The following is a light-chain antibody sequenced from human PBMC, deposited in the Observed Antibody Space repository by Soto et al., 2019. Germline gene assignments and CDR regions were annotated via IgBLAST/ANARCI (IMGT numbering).Light chain of an antibody. Sequence: QSALTQPASVSGSPGQSIAISCTGTSSDVGAYDSVCWYQQHPGKAPKLIIFGVSNRPSGVSNRFSGHKSGNTASLTIYGLQAEDEADYYCSSYTSDSTYVFATGTKLTVL. CDR2: GVS. V-gene: IGLV2-14*03. J-gene: IGLJ1*01. CDR3: SSYTSDSTYV. CDR1: SSDVGAYDS.